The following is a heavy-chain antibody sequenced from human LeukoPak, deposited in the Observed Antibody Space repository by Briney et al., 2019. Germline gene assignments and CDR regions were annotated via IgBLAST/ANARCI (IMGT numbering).Heavy chain of an antibody. Sequence: PSETLSLTCAVYGGSFSGYYWSWIRQPPGKGLEWIGEINHSGSTNYNPSLKSRVTISVDTSKNQFSLKLSSVTAADTAVYYCARVRYGNYFDYWGQGTLVTVSS. CDR2: INHSGST. V-gene: IGHV4-34*01. CDR1: GGSFSGYY. CDR3: ARVRYGNYFDY. J-gene: IGHJ4*02. D-gene: IGHD4-17*01.